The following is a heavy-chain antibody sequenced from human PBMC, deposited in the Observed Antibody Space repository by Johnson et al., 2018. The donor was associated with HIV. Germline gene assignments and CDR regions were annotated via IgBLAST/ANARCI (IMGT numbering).Heavy chain of an antibody. CDR2: ITVSGDNT. CDR1: GFTFDDYG. Sequence: VQLVESGGGVIRPGGSLRLSCATSGFTFDDYGMSWVRQAPGKGLEWVSAITVSGDNTYYADSVKGRFTISRDNSKNTLYLQMSSLRADDTAVYYCAKGVRGSSCYDAFDIWGQGTMVTVS. J-gene: IGHJ3*02. V-gene: IGHV3-23*04. CDR3: AKGVRGSSCYDAFDI. D-gene: IGHD6-6*01.